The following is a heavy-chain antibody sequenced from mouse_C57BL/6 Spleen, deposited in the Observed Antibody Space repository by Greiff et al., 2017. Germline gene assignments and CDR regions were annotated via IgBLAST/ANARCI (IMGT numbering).Heavy chain of an antibody. CDR3: ARSRETTVVATDAMDY. Sequence: QVQLQQPGAELVKPGASVKLSCKASGYTFTSYWMHWVKQRPGRGLEWIGRIDPNSGGTKYNEKFKRKATLTVDKPSSTAYMQLSSLTSEDSAVYYCARSRETTVVATDAMDYWGQGTSVTVSS. D-gene: IGHD1-1*01. J-gene: IGHJ4*01. CDR1: GYTFTSYW. V-gene: IGHV1-72*01. CDR2: IDPNSGGT.